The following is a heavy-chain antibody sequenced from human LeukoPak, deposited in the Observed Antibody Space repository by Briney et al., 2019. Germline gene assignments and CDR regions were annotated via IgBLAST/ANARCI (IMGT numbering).Heavy chain of an antibody. CDR3: ARSISSGSFRLDY. CDR1: GDSVASNSAA. V-gene: IGHV6-1*01. Sequence: SQTLSLTCAISGDSVASNSAAWNWIRQSPSRGLEWLGRTYYRSEWYKDYAESVKSRISINPDTSKNQFSLQLNSVTPEDTAVYYSARSISSGSFRLDYWGQGTLVTVSS. J-gene: IGHJ4*02. CDR2: TYYRSEWYK. D-gene: IGHD3-3*02.